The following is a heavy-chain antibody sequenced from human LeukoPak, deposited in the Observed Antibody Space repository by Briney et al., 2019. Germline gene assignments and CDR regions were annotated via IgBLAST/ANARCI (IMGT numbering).Heavy chain of an antibody. V-gene: IGHV3-23*01. CDR1: GFTFSNYH. D-gene: IGHD3-3*01. CDR2: ISNSGGST. J-gene: IGHJ4*02. Sequence: GGSLRLSCAASGFTFSNYHMSWVRQPPGKGLEWVSAISNSGGSTQYADSVKGRFTISRDNSKNTLYLQTNSLRAEDTAVYYCARDRGWSGGRPSDYWGQGTLVTVSS. CDR3: ARDRGWSGGRPSDY.